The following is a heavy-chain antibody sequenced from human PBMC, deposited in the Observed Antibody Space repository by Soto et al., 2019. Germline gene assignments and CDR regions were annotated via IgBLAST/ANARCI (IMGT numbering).Heavy chain of an antibody. Sequence: SETLSLTCAVYGGSFSGYYWSWIRQPPGKGLEWIGEINHSGSTNYNPSLKSRVTISVDTSKNQFSLKLSSVTAADTAVYYCARKSPRTTIFGVVIEGWYFDYWGQGTLVTVSS. CDR2: INHSGST. D-gene: IGHD3-3*01. J-gene: IGHJ4*02. V-gene: IGHV4-34*01. CDR1: GGSFSGYY. CDR3: ARKSPRTTIFGVVIEGWYFDY.